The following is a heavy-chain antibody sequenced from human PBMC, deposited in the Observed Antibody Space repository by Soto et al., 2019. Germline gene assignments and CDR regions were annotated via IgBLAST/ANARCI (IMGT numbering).Heavy chain of an antibody. V-gene: IGHV4-31*03. Sequence: SETLSLTCTVSGGSISSCGYYWSWIRQHPGKGLLWIWYIYYSGSTYYNPSLKRRVTISVDTSKNQFSLKLSSVTAADTAVYYCARERRLGAARTPVGEYYHYHYGMDVSAQGTTVT. CDR1: GGSISSCGYY. J-gene: IGHJ6*02. D-gene: IGHD3-16*01. CDR3: ARERRLGAARTPVGEYYHYHYGMDV. CDR2: IYYSGST.